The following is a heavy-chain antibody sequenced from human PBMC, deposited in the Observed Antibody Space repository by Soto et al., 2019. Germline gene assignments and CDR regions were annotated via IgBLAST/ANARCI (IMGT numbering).Heavy chain of an antibody. CDR2: IIPIFGTA. J-gene: IGHJ4*02. CDR3: ARAARFLEWLSFDH. Sequence: QVQLEQSGAEVKTLGSSVKVSCKASGDTFNRYAISWVRQAPGQGLEWMGGIIPIFGTANYAPQFQDRVTIIADDSTITASMGLTSLKSDDTAGYFCARAARFLEWLSFDHWGQGTLVTVSS. D-gene: IGHD3-3*01. CDR1: GDTFNRYA. V-gene: IGHV1-69*12.